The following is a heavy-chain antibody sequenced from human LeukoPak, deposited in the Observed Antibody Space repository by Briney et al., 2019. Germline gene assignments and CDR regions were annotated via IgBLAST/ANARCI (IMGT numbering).Heavy chain of an antibody. Sequence: GGSLRLSCAASGFTFDDYAMHWVRQAPGKGLEWVSVIYSGGSTYYADSVQGRFTIARDKSKNTLYLQMNSLRAEDTAVYYCAREVDSSGYYVDYWGQGTLVTVSS. CDR1: GFTFDDYA. CDR3: AREVDSSGYYVDY. J-gene: IGHJ4*02. CDR2: IYSGGST. V-gene: IGHV3-53*01. D-gene: IGHD3-22*01.